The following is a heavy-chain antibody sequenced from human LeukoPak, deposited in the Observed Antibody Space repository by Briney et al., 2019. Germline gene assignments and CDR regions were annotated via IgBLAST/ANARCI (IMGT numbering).Heavy chain of an antibody. CDR1: GFTFSTFA. V-gene: IGHV3-23*01. CDR2: IFGNGRTT. Sequence: GGSLRLSCAASGFTFSTFAMSWVRRAPGKGLEWVSAIFGNGRTTYYADSVKGRFTISRDNSKNTLYLQMNSLRAEDTAVYYCARGRYDWNDVGYFDYWGQGTLVSVSS. D-gene: IGHD1-1*01. J-gene: IGHJ4*02. CDR3: ARGRYDWNDVGYFDY.